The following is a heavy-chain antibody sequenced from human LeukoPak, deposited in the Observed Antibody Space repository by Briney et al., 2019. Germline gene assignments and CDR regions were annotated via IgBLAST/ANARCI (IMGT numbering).Heavy chain of an antibody. CDR1: GGPFSGYY. V-gene: IGHV4-34*01. D-gene: IGHD2-2*01. Sequence: SETLSLTCAVYGGPFSGYYWSWIRQPPGKGLEWIGEINHSGSTNYNPSLKSRVTISVDTSKNQFSLKLSSVTAADTAVYYCARAEGYCSSTSCPGSWFDPWGQGTLVTVSS. J-gene: IGHJ5*02. CDR2: INHSGST. CDR3: ARAEGYCSSTSCPGSWFDP.